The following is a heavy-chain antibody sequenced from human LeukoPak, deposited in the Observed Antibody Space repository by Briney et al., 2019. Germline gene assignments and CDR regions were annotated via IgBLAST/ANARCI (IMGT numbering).Heavy chain of an antibody. CDR1: GFTFSSYA. CDR3: SKDRAGYSGARGFDY. Sequence: PGGSLRLSCAASGFTFSSYAMSWARQAPGKGLEWVSRISDSGDITYYADSVKGRFTISRDNSKNTLYLQMNSLRAEDTAVYYCSKDRAGYSGARGFDYWGQGTLVTVSS. D-gene: IGHD5-12*01. CDR2: ISDSGDIT. V-gene: IGHV3-23*01. J-gene: IGHJ4*02.